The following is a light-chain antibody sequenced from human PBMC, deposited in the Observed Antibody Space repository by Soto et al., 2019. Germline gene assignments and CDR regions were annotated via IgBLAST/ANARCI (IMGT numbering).Light chain of an antibody. CDR2: GAS. V-gene: IGKV3D-15*01. Sequence: EVVLTQSPVTLSLSPGERATLSCRASQSVSSYLAWYQQKPGQAPRLLIYGASSRATGIPDRFSGSGSGTEFTLTISSLQSEDFAVYYCQQYNNWPRTFGHGTKVDI. J-gene: IGKJ1*01. CDR3: QQYNNWPRT. CDR1: QSVSSY.